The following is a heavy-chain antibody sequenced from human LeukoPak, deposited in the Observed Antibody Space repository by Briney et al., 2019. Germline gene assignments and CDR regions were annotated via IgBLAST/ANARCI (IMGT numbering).Heavy chain of an antibody. J-gene: IGHJ4*02. CDR3: ARVIGSDTRDYYLGY. Sequence: NSSETLSLTCAVYGGSFSGYYWSWIRQPPGKGLEWIGEVNHSGGTNYNPYLKSRVTISVDTSKNQFSLKLTSVTAADTAVYYCARVIGSDTRDYYLGYWGQGTLVTVYS. D-gene: IGHD2-2*01. V-gene: IGHV4-34*01. CDR1: GGSFSGYY. CDR2: VNHSGGT.